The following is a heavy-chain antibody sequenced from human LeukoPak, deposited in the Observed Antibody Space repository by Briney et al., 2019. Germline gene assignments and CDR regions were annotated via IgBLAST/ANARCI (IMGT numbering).Heavy chain of an antibody. CDR3: AKGSPKGDFWSGYLYYFDY. V-gene: IGHV3-9*03. CDR1: GFTFDDYA. Sequence: PGGSLRLSCAASGFTFDDYAMHWVRQAPGKGLEWVSGISWNSDSIGYADSVKGRFTISRDNAKNSLYLQMNSLRAEDMALYYCAKGSPKGDFWSGYLYYFDYWGQGTLVTVSS. J-gene: IGHJ4*02. CDR2: ISWNSDSI. D-gene: IGHD3-3*01.